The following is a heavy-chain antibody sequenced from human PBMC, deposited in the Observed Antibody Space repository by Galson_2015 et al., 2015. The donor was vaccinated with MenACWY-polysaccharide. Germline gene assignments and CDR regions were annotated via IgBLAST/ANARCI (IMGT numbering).Heavy chain of an antibody. J-gene: IGHJ1*01. CDR2: VGGSGDGR. V-gene: IGHV3-23*01. D-gene: IGHD6-13*01. CDR1: NVTLRKYA. CDR3: AKDAIAGIVLTPLRIPLQR. Sequence: SLRLSCAVSNVTLRKYAMSWVRQPPGKGLEWVPTVGGSGDGRYYAGSVKGRFTISRDNSKNTLYLQMNSLRAEDTAIYYCAKDAIAGIVLTPLRIPLQRWGQGTLVAVTS.